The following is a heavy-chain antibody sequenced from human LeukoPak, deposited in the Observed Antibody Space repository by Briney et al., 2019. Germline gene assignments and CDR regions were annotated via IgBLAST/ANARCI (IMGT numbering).Heavy chain of an antibody. Sequence: PGGSLRLSCAGSGFTFSSYAMNWVRQAPGKGLDWVSSISDSGGSRKYADSAKGRFTISRDNSKNTLYLQMNSLRVEDTAIYYCAKDARSGVVDLGDSWFDPWGQGTLVTVSS. CDR3: AKDARSGVVDLGDSWFDP. D-gene: IGHD3-10*01. V-gene: IGHV3-23*01. J-gene: IGHJ5*02. CDR2: ISDSGGSR. CDR1: GFTFSSYA.